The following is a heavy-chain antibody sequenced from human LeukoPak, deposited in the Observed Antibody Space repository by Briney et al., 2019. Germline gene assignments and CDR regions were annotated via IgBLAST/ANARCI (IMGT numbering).Heavy chain of an antibody. CDR1: GFTFSNAW. D-gene: IGHD3-10*01. V-gene: IGHV4-34*01. CDR3: ARGRHAYYYYGSGSYFDY. CDR2: IYHSGST. J-gene: IGHJ4*02. Sequence: GSLRLSCAASGFTFSNAWMSWVRQPPGKGLEWIGSIYHSGSTNYNPSLKSRVTISVDTSKNQFSLKLSSVTAADTAVYYCARGRHAYYYYGSGSYFDYWGQGTLVTVSS.